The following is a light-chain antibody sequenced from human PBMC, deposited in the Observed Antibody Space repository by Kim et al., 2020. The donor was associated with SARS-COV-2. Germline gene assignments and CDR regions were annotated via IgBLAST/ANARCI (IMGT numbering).Light chain of an antibody. CDR2: GKN. Sequence: ALGQRGRITYQGDSIRSYESTWYKKKPGQAPIVVIDGKNNRPSVIPDGFSGSSSGNTASLTIPGTQAGDEADYYCNSRNSSDNVVFGGGTQLTVL. CDR1: SIRSYE. CDR3: NSRNSSDNVV. V-gene: IGLV3-19*01. J-gene: IGLJ2*01.